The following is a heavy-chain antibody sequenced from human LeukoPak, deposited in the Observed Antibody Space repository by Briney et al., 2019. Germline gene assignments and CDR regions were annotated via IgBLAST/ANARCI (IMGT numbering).Heavy chain of an antibody. V-gene: IGHV4-38-2*01. CDR3: ARPGATATDGFDI. CDR2: IYYSGST. D-gene: IGHD2-2*01. CDR1: GDSITNGYY. J-gene: IGHJ3*02. Sequence: SETLSLTCAVSGDSITNGYYWGWIRQPPGKGLQWIGSIYYSGSTYYNPSLKSRVTISVDTSKNQLSLRLNSVTAADTAVYYCARPGATATDGFDIWGQGTLVTVCS.